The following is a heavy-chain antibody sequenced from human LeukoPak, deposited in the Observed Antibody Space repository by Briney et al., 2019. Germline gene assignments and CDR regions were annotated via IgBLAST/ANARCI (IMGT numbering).Heavy chain of an antibody. CDR1: GFTFSSYG. Sequence: PGGTLRLSCAASGFTFSSYGMSWVRQAPGKELEWVSAISGSGGSTYYADSVKGRFTISRDNSKNTLYLQMNSLRAEDTAVYYCAKDGWLLNYLDYWGQGTLVTVPS. CDR2: ISGSGGST. CDR3: AKDGWLLNYLDY. V-gene: IGHV3-23*01. J-gene: IGHJ4*02. D-gene: IGHD5-12*01.